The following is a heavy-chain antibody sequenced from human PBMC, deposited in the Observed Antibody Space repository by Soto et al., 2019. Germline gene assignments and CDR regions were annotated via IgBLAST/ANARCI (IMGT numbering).Heavy chain of an antibody. Sequence: EVQLVQSGAEVKKPGESLKISCKGSGYSFTSYWIGWVRQMPGKGLEWMGIIYPGDSDTRYSPSFQGQVTISADKSISXAYLQXSSLXASDTXXXXXXXVGXXXXXXXXXXXDPXGQGTLVTVSS. V-gene: IGHV5-51*03. CDR2: IYPGDSDT. CDR1: GYSFTSYW. CDR3: XXVGXXXXXXXXXXXDP. J-gene: IGHJ5*02.